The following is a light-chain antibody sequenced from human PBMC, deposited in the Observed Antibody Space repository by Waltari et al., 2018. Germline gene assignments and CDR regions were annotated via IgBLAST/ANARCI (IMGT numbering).Light chain of an antibody. Sequence: ETVLTQSPGTLSLSPGERATLSCRASQSVSSSYLAWYQQKPGQAPRLLIYGASSRATGIPDRFSGRGSGTDFTLTISRREPEDFAVFYCQRCGSSPPFGPGTKVDIK. CDR2: GAS. CDR1: QSVSSSY. J-gene: IGKJ3*01. V-gene: IGKV3-20*01. CDR3: QRCGSSPP.